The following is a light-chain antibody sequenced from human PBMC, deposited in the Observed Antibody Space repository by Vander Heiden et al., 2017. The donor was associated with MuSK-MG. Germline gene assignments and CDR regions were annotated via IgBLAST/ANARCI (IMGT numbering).Light chain of an antibody. CDR3: CSYASSSTVI. CDR1: RSDVGTYDL. V-gene: IGLV2-23*02. Sequence: SALTWPAAVSGCPGRPITIACTGRRSDVGTYDLVSWYQQHPGKAPILMIFEVYKRPPGVSIRFSGSKSGTTASLTISGLQAEDEADYYCCSYASSSTVIFGGGTKLTVL. J-gene: IGLJ2*01. CDR2: EVY.